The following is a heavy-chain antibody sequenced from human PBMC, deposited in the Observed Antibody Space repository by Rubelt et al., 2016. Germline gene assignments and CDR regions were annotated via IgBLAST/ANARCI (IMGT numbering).Heavy chain of an antibody. CDR2: INHSGST. J-gene: IGHJ3*02. CDR1: GGSFSGYY. Sequence: QVQLQQWGAGLLKPSETLSLTCAVYGGSFSGYYWSWIRQPPGKGLEWIGEINHSGSTNYNPSLKSRVTISVDTSKNQSSLKLSAVTAADTAVYDCASVQVVPAAIGDDAFDIWGQGTMVTVSS. CDR3: ASVQVVPAAIGDDAFDI. V-gene: IGHV4-34*01. D-gene: IGHD2-2*01.